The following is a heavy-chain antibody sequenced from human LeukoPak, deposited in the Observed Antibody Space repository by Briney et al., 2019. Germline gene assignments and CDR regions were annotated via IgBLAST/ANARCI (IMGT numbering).Heavy chain of an antibody. Sequence: GGSLRLSCAASGFTFSSYDMHWVRQATGKGLEWVSAIGTAGDTYYPGSVKGRFTISRENAKNSLYLQMNSLRAGDTAVYYCARVRIGFLSPGCYYYGMDVWGQGTTVTVSS. CDR3: ARVRIGFLSPGCYYYGMDV. D-gene: IGHD3-3*01. J-gene: IGHJ6*02. CDR2: IGTAGDT. CDR1: GFTFSSYD. V-gene: IGHV3-13*01.